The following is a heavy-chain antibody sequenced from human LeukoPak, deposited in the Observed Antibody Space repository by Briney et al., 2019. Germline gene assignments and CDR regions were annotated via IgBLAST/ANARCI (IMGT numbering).Heavy chain of an antibody. V-gene: IGHV1-2*02. J-gene: IGHJ5*02. CDR2: INPNSGGT. Sequence: ASVKVSCKASGYTFTGYYMHWVRQAPGQGLEWMGWINPNSGGTNYAQKFQGRVTMTRDTSISTAYMELSRLRSDDTAVYYCARVYGDQLLSWFDPWGQGTLATVSS. CDR1: GYTFTGYY. CDR3: ARVYGDQLLSWFDP. D-gene: IGHD4-17*01.